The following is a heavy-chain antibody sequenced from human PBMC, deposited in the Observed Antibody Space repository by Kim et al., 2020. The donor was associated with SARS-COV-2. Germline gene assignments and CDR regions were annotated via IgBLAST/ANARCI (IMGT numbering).Heavy chain of an antibody. CDR3: ARDHNYYGMDV. Sequence: SETLSLTCTVSGGSISSYYWSWIRQHPGKGLEWIVYNYYSGSTNYNTSLKSRVIISIDTSKNQFSQKIRSVTAAATAVYYCARDHNYYGMDVWGQGTTVTVSS. V-gene: IGHV4-59*01. J-gene: IGHJ6*02. CDR2: NYYSGST. CDR1: GGSISSYY.